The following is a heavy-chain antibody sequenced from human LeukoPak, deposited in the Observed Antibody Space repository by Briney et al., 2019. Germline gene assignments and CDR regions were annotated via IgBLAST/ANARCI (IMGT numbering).Heavy chain of an antibody. V-gene: IGHV4-38-2*02. CDR2: IYHSGST. J-gene: IGHJ6*03. D-gene: IGHD3-9*01. Sequence: SETLSLTCTVSGYSISSGYYWGWIRQPPGKGLEWIGSIYHSGSTYYNPSLKSRVTISVDTSKNQFSLKLSSVTAADTAVYYCARVAEIRYFDWLSPFDYYYYMDVWGKGTTVTVSS. CDR1: GYSISSGYY. CDR3: ARVAEIRYFDWLSPFDYYYYMDV.